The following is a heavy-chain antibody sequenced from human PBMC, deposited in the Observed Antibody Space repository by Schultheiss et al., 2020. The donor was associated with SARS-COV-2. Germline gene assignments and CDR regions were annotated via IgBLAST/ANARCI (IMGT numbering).Heavy chain of an antibody. CDR3: ATADVVPYYFEY. CDR1: RYTLTELS. Sequence: ASVKVFCKVSRYTLTELSIHWVRQAPGKGLEWMGGFNPEDGKIIYAQKFQGRVTMTEDTSTDTAYMELNSLRSEDTAVYYCATADVVPYYFEYWGQGTLVTVSS. D-gene: IGHD3-16*02. J-gene: IGHJ4*02. V-gene: IGHV1-24*01. CDR2: FNPEDGKI.